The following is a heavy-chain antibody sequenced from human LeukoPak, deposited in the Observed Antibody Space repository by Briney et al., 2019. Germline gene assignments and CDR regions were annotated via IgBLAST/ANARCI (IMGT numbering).Heavy chain of an antibody. D-gene: IGHD6-19*01. CDR1: GYTFTSYG. V-gene: IGHV1-46*01. CDR2: INPSGGST. CDR3: AREQSDITVVAQAYFQY. J-gene: IGHJ1*01. Sequence: ASVKVSCKASGYTFTSYGISWVRQAPGQGLEWMGIINPSGGSTSYAQRFQGRVTMTRDTSTSTVYMELSSLTSEDTAVYYCAREQSDITVVAQAYFQYWGQGTLVTVSS.